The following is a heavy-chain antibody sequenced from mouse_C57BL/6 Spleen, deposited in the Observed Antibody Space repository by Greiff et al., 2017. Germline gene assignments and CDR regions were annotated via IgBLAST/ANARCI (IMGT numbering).Heavy chain of an antibody. CDR1: GYAFSSYW. V-gene: IGHV1-80*01. J-gene: IGHJ2*01. CDR3: ARSTLIYYYGSEDY. D-gene: IGHD1-1*01. CDR2: IYPGDGDT. Sequence: LQESGASVKISCKASGYAFSSYWMNWVKQRPGKGLEWIGQIYPGDGDTNYNGKFKGKATLTADKSSSTAYMQLSSLTSEDSAVYFCARSTLIYYYGSEDYWGQGTTLTVSS.